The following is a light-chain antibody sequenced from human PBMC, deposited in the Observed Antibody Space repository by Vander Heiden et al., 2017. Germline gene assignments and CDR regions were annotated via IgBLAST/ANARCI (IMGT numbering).Light chain of an antibody. Sequence: HSALPQPPSLSGSPAESTTLPCPGTSSGVGWYDNVASYQQPQGKAPKLMIDDVSNRPSGVSNCFSGSKSGNTASLTISGLQAEDEADYYCSSYTSRTTWVFGGGTKLTVL. CDR3: SSYTSRTTWV. CDR2: DVS. CDR1: SSGVGWYDN. J-gene: IGLJ3*02. V-gene: IGLV2-14*03.